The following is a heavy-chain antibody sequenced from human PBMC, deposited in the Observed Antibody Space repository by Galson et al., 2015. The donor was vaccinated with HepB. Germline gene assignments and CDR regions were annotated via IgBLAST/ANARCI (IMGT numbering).Heavy chain of an antibody. CDR1: GYTFSSYA. J-gene: IGHJ5*02. D-gene: IGHD2-15*01. Sequence: SVKVSCKASGYTFSSYAITWLRQAPGQGLEWMGWISPYNRDTNYARKLQGRVTMTTHTFTSTAYMELRSLRSDDTAVYYCARGAFVGVVGGNQNNWFDPWGQGTLVTVSS. V-gene: IGHV1-18*01. CDR3: ARGAFVGVVGGNQNNWFDP. CDR2: ISPYNRDT.